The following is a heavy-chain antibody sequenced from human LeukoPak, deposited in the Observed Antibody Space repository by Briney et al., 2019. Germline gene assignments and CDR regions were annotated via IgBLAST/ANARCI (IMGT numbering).Heavy chain of an antibody. CDR1: EFAFSSYA. CDR2: ISTSGSST. V-gene: IGHV3-23*01. D-gene: IGHD3-10*01. J-gene: IGHJ6*02. Sequence: PGGSLRLSCAASEFAFSSYAMNWVRQAPGKGLEWVSAISTSGSSTYYADSVKGRFTISRDNSKNTLYLQMNSLRAEDTAVYYCAKGLGTSGRTLGMDVWGQGTTVTVSS. CDR3: AKGLGTSGRTLGMDV.